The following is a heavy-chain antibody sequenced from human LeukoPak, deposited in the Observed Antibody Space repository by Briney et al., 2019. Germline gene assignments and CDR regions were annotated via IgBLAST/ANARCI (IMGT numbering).Heavy chain of an antibody. CDR3: ARSSTGSYFDY. CDR2: MYYSGST. CDR1: GGSMSRYY. D-gene: IGHD3-3*02. V-gene: IGHV4-59*01. J-gene: IGHJ4*02. Sequence: SETLSLTCTVSGGSMSRYYWSWIRQPPGKGLEWIGYMYYSGSTKYNPSLKSRVAISVDTSKNQFSLKLSSVTAADTAVYYCARSSTGSYFDYWGQGTLVTVSS.